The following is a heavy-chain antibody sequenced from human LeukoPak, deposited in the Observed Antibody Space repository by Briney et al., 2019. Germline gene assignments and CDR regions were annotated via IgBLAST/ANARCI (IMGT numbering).Heavy chain of an antibody. V-gene: IGHV4-39*07. CDR1: GGSISSSSYY. D-gene: IGHD2-2*02. CDR2: IYYSGST. Sequence: PSETLSLTCTVSGGSISSSSYYWGWIRQPPGKGLEWIGSIYYSGSTYYNPSLKSRVTISVDTSKNQFSLKLSSVTAADTAVYYCAREIPEGYFDNRGQGTLVTVSS. CDR3: AREIPEGYFDN. J-gene: IGHJ4*02.